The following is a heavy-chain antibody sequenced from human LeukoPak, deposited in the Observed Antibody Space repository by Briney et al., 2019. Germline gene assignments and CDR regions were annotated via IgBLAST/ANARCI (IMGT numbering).Heavy chain of an antibody. Sequence: SETLSLTCAVYGGSFSGYYWSWIRQPPGKGLEWIGEINHSGSTNYNPSLKSRVTISVDTSKNQFSLRLSSVTAADTAVYYCARVAAAGPDYWGQGTLVTVSS. CDR1: GGSFSGYY. CDR3: ARVAAAGPDY. D-gene: IGHD6-13*01. J-gene: IGHJ4*02. CDR2: INHSGST. V-gene: IGHV4-34*01.